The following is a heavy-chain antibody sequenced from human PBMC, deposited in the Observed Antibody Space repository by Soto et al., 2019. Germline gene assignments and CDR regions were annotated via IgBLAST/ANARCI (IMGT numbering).Heavy chain of an antibody. D-gene: IGHD2-2*01. CDR1: GFTFSDFW. CDR2: IRQDGGEK. Sequence: SLRLSCAASGFTFSDFWMTWVRQAPGKGLEWVANIRQDGGEKYYVDSVKGRFIISRDNAKNSLYLQINSLRDEDTAVYYCARVPASHALDVWGQGTMVTVSS. CDR3: ARVPASHALDV. J-gene: IGHJ3*01. V-gene: IGHV3-7*01.